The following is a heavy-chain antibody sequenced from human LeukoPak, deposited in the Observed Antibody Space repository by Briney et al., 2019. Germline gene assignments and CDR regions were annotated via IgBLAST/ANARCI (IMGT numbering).Heavy chain of an antibody. Sequence: SETLSLTCAVSGYSISSGYYWGWIRQPPGKGLEWIGSIYHSGSTYYNPSLKSRVTISVDRSKNQFSLKLSPVTAADTAVYYCARRNYYDTSAYTRPPPAGAFDVWGQGTMVTVSS. J-gene: IGHJ3*01. CDR1: GYSISSGYY. CDR3: ARRNYYDTSAYTRPPPAGAFDV. V-gene: IGHV4-38-2*01. D-gene: IGHD3-22*01. CDR2: IYHSGST.